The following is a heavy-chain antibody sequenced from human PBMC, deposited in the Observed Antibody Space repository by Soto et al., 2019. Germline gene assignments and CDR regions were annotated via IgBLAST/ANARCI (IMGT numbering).Heavy chain of an antibody. V-gene: IGHV1-8*01. Sequence: ASVKVSCKASGYTFTSYDINWVRQATGQGLGWMGWVNPNSGNTGYAQKFQGRVTMTRNTSISTAYMELSSLRSEDPAVYYCASSSYDLWSGPPPGGYYYMDVWGKGTTVTVSS. J-gene: IGHJ6*03. CDR2: VNPNSGNT. CDR3: ASSSYDLWSGPPPGGYYYMDV. CDR1: GYTFTSYD. D-gene: IGHD3-3*01.